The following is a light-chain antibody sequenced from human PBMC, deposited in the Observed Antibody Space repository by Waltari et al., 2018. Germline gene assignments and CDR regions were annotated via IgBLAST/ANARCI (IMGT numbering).Light chain of an antibody. Sequence: DIQMTQSPYSLSASVGDRVTITCRASLSISTSLNWYQHKPGKAPRLLIYAASSLQSGVPSMFRGSGSGTDFTLTIISLQPEDFPTYYCPHRYSTLFMFTFGQVTKLDLK. CDR1: LSISTS. CDR2: AAS. V-gene: IGKV1-39*01. CDR3: PHRYSTLFMFT. J-gene: IGKJ2*01.